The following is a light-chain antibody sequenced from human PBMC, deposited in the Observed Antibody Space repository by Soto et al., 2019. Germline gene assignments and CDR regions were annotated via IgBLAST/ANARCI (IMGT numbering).Light chain of an antibody. V-gene: IGKV1-27*01. CDR1: QAIYNY. Sequence: DIQMTQSPSSLSASVGDRVTITCRASQAIYNYLAWYQQKPGKVPTLLISAASTLQSGVPSRFSGSGSGTDFTLIISSLQPEDVATYYCQKFSAVPTFGGGTKAEI. J-gene: IGKJ4*01. CDR3: QKFSAVPT. CDR2: AAS.